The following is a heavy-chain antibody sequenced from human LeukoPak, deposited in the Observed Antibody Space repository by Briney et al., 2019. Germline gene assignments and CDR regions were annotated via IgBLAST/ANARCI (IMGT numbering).Heavy chain of an antibody. J-gene: IGHJ3*02. D-gene: IGHD6-6*01. Sequence: GGSLRLSCAASGFTFSSYSMNWVRQAPGKGLEWVSSISSSSSYIYYADSVKGRFTISRDNAKNSLYLQMNSLRAEDTAVYYCARDQLYSSSERGAFDIWGQGTMVTVSS. CDR2: ISSSSSYI. CDR3: ARDQLYSSSERGAFDI. V-gene: IGHV3-21*01. CDR1: GFTFSSYS.